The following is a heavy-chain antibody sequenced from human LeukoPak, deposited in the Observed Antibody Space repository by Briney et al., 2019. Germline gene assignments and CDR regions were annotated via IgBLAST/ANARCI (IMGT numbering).Heavy chain of an antibody. CDR2: INPGGGST. CDR3: ARETVAGPLGRVPGLGY. J-gene: IGHJ4*02. Sequence: ASVKVSCKATGYTFTSYYMHWVRQAPGQGPEWMGIINPGGGSTSYAQKFQGRVTITRDTSTSTVYMDLSSLRSEDTAVYYCARETVAGPLGRVPGLGYWGQGTLVTVSS. D-gene: IGHD6-19*01. CDR1: GYTFTSYY. V-gene: IGHV1-46*01.